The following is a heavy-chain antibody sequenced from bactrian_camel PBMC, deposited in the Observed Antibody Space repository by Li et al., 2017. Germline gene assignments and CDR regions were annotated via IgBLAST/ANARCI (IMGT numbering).Heavy chain of an antibody. CDR1: GYPDRRAC. J-gene: IGHJ6*01. Sequence: VQLVESGGGLVQPGGALRLSCAASGYPDRRACVAWLRQAPGKGLEWVAINNDSGGGRTYYADSVKGRFTISRDNAKNTLYLEMNSLKPEDTAVYYCAADMGPRSPSPR. CDR2: NNDSGGGRT. V-gene: IGHV3S40*01.